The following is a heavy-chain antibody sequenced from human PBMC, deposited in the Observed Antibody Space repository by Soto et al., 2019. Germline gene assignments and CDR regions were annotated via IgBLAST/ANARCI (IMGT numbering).Heavy chain of an antibody. CDR1: GFTFSNYC. CDR2: ISPDGTIP. D-gene: IGHD3-10*01. Sequence: EVQLVESGGGLVQPGGSLRLSCSVSGFTFSNYCMHWVRQAPGKGLVWVSTISPDGTIPDYTDSVKGRLAISRDNAKSTLFLQINSLRPEDTAVYYCARFRGDAFDIWGQGTMVTVSS. CDR3: ARFRGDAFDI. V-gene: IGHV3-74*01. J-gene: IGHJ3*02.